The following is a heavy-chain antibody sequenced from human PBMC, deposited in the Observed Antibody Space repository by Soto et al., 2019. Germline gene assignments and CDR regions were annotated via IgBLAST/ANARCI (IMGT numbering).Heavy chain of an antibody. CDR2: ISYDGSNK. CDR3: AKDYAYYDSSGSDAFDI. D-gene: IGHD3-22*01. Sequence: VGSLRLSCAASGFTFSSYGMHWVRQAPGKGLEWVAVISYDGSNKYYADSVKGRFTISRDNSKNTLYLQMNSLRAEDTAVYYCAKDYAYYDSSGSDAFDIWGPGTMVTVSS. CDR1: GFTFSSYG. V-gene: IGHV3-30*18. J-gene: IGHJ3*02.